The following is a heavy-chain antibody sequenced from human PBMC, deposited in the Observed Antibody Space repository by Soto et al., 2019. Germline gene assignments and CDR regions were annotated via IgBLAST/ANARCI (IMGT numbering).Heavy chain of an antibody. CDR3: ASDYDRSGYWV. V-gene: IGHV4-61*01. D-gene: IGHD3-22*01. J-gene: IGHJ1*01. CDR2: IYYSGST. CDR1: GGSVSSGTYY. Sequence: QVQLQESGPGLVTPSETLSLTCTVSGGSVSSGTYYWSRIRQPPGKGLEWIGYIYYSGSTNYNPCLKSRVTKSVDTSKNKFSLKLTSVTAADTAVYYCASDYDRSGYWVWGQGTLVIVSS.